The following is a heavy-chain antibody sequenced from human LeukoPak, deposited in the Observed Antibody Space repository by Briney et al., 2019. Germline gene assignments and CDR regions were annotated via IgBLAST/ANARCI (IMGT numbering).Heavy chain of an antibody. CDR1: GITSSYA. V-gene: IGHV3-23*01. Sequence: SGGSLRLSCAASGITSSYAMSWVRQTPGKGLEWVSAFSGSGANTYYADSVRGRFTISRDNSNNTLYLQMNSLRAEDTAVYYCAKDLAFGRARISWGQGTLVTVSS. CDR2: FSGSGANT. CDR3: AKDLAFGRARIS. J-gene: IGHJ5*02. D-gene: IGHD3/OR15-3a*01.